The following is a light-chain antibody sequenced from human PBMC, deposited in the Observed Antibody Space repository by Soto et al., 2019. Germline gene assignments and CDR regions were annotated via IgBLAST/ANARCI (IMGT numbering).Light chain of an antibody. J-gene: IGKJ1*01. CDR1: QDISRF. CDR2: ETS. CDR3: QQYNGYSRT. V-gene: IGKV1-17*03. Sequence: DVQMAQSPSAMSASVGDRVTIACRASQDISRFVAWFQHKPGRAPERLIYETSNLQPGVPSRFSGSGSGTEFTLAISGLQPEDFATYYCQQYNGYSRTFGQGTKVEI.